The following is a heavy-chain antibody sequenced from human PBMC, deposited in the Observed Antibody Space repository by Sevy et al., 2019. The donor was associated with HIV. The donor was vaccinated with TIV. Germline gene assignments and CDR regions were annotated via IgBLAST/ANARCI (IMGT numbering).Heavy chain of an antibody. CDR1: GFTFSSYA. V-gene: IGHV3-23*01. D-gene: IGHD2-2*01. Sequence: GGSLRLSCAASGFTFSSYAMSWVRQAPGKGLEWVSAISGSGGSTYYADSVKGRFTISRDNSKNTLYLQMNSLRAEDTAVYYCAKAQVVPAVTYYYYGMDVWGQGTTVTVSS. CDR3: AKAQVVPAVTYYYYGMDV. CDR2: ISGSGGST. J-gene: IGHJ6*02.